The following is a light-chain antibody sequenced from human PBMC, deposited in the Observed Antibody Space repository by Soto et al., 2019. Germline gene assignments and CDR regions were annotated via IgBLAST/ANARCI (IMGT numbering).Light chain of an antibody. CDR3: QQSYSTPRT. CDR1: QSISSY. V-gene: IGKV1-39*01. CDR2: AAS. Sequence: IQMTQSPSSLSASVGDRVTITCRASQSISSYLNCYQQKPGKAPKLLIYAASSLQSGVPSRFSGSGSGTDSTLTISSLQPEDFATYYCQQSYSTPRTFGQGTKVDI. J-gene: IGKJ1*01.